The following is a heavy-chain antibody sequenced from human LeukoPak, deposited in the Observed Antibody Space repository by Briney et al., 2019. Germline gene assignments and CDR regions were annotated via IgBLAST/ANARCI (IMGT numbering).Heavy chain of an antibody. Sequence: SETLSLTCNVSGDSLSFGYWRWVWHSPGEGLEWIGFIQYTGITDYSPSLKSRLLMSLHTSKNQFSLNLRSVTAAYTAVYYCACREHRYSRDWGQGILVTISS. CDR2: IQYTGIT. V-gene: IGHV4-59*08. J-gene: IGHJ1*01. D-gene: IGHD2-15*01. CDR1: GDSLSFGY. CDR3: ACREHRYSRD.